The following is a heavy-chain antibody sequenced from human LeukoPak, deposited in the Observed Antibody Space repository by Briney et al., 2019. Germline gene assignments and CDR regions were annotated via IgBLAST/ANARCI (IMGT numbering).Heavy chain of an antibody. CDR3: ARDNWNWFDP. J-gene: IGHJ5*02. Sequence: PSETLSLTCAVYGGSFSGYYWSWIRQPPGKGLEWIGEINHSGSTNYNPSLKSRVTMSVDTSKNQFSLKLISVPAADTAVYYCARDNWNWFDPWGQGTLVTLSS. V-gene: IGHV4-34*01. CDR1: GGSFSGYY. CDR2: INHSGST. D-gene: IGHD1-20*01.